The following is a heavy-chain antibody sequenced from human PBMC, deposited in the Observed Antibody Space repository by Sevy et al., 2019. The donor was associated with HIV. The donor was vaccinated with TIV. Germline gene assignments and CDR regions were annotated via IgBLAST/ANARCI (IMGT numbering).Heavy chain of an antibody. CDR3: ALGTIFEPNYFDP. V-gene: IGHV1-2*02. J-gene: IGHJ5*02. Sequence: ASVKVSCRASGNSFTAYYVHWVRQALGQGLEWMGWINPNSGATKYAQKFQGRVTMTRDTSFSAVYMDLSRLTSADTAVYYCALGTIFEPNYFDPWGQGTLVTVSS. D-gene: IGHD3-3*01. CDR2: INPNSGAT. CDR1: GNSFTAYY.